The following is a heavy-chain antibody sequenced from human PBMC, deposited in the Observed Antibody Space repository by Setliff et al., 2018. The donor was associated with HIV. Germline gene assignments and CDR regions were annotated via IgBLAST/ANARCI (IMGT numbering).Heavy chain of an antibody. V-gene: IGHV4-39*01. J-gene: IGHJ5*02. Sequence: SETLSLTCNVSGGSINSRTHYWGWMRQPPGKGLEWIGSIFYSGINYYNPSLEGRITLSIDLSKNQFSLKLTSVTAADSALYFCVRQSGSLWYVDPWGQGTQVTVSS. CDR3: VRQSGSLWYVDP. CDR2: IFYSGIN. D-gene: IGHD1-26*01. CDR1: GGSINSRTHY.